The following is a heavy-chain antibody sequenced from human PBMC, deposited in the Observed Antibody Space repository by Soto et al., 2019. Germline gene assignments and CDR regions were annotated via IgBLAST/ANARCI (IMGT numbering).Heavy chain of an antibody. V-gene: IGHV1-3*01. Sequence: QVQLVQSGAEVKKPGASVKVSCKASGYTFTSYAMHWVRQAPGQRLEWMGWINAGNGNTKYSQKFQGRVTITRDTSGSTAYMELSSLRSEDTAVYYCARGGSLYWYFDLWGRGTLVTLSS. CDR3: ARGGSLYWYFDL. D-gene: IGHD1-26*01. J-gene: IGHJ2*01. CDR2: INAGNGNT. CDR1: GYTFTSYA.